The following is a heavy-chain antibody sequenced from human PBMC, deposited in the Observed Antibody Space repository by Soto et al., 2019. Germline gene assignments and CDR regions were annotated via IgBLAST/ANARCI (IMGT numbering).Heavy chain of an antibody. CDR3: ATWAAGFDY. CDR1: GYTFTGYA. CDR2: INAGNGNT. J-gene: IGHJ4*02. Sequence: QVQLVQSGAEEKKPGASVKVACKACGYTFTGYAMHWVRQAPGQRLEWMGWINAGNGNTKYSQKFQGRVTITRDTSASTAYMELSSLRSEDTAIYYCATWAAGFDYWGQGTLVTVSS. V-gene: IGHV1-3*05. D-gene: IGHD6-13*01.